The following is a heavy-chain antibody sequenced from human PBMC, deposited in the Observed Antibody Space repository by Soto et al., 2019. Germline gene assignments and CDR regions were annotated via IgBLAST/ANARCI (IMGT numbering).Heavy chain of an antibody. J-gene: IGHJ6*02. D-gene: IGHD1-1*01. CDR1: GGNCGTYG. CDR3: AREYTAWTLAHGLEG. V-gene: IGHV3-21*01. CDR2: ISSRSDI. Sequence: GGPKRQAGICCGGNCGTYGGHSVSTPPGKGLEWVSSISSRSDIYYADSVKGRFTISRDNAKNSVSLQMNSLRAEDTAVDDGAREYTAWTLAHGLEGWGQGTTVSV.